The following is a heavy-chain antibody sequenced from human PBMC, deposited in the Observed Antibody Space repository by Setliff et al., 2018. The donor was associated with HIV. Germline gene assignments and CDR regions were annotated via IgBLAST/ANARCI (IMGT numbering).Heavy chain of an antibody. Sequence: SETLSLTCAVYGGSFSGYYWSWIRQPPGKGLEWIGYIYTSGSTNYNPSLKSRVTISVDTSKNQFSLKLSSVTAADTAVYYCARDRHSSGLGSYGPWGPGILVTVSS. CDR3: ARDRHSSGLGSYGP. CDR1: GGSFSGYY. D-gene: IGHD3-10*01. V-gene: IGHV4-4*09. CDR2: IYTSGST. J-gene: IGHJ5*01.